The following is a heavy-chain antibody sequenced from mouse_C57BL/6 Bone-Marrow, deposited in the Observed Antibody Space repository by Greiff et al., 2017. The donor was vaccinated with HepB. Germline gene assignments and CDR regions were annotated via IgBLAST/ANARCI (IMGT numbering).Heavy chain of an antibody. CDR1: GFTFSDYG. CDR2: ISNLAYSI. CDR3: ARSTMVTTTAYYYAMDY. V-gene: IGHV5-15*01. D-gene: IGHD2-2*01. Sequence: EVHLVESGGGLVQPGGSLKLSCAASGFTFSDYGMAWVRQAPRKGPEWVAFISNLAYSIYYADTVTGRFTISRENAKNTLYLEMSSLRSEDTAMYYCARSTMVTTTAYYYAMDYWGQGTSVTVSS. J-gene: IGHJ4*01.